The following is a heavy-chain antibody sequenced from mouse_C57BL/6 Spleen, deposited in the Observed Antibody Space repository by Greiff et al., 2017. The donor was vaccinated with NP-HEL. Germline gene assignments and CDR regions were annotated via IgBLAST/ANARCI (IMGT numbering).Heavy chain of an antibody. J-gene: IGHJ4*01. V-gene: IGHV3-6*01. CDR1: GYSITSGYY. CDR3: ARKTGKYYAMDY. CDR2: ISYDGSN. Sequence: EVKLLESGPGLVKPSQSLSLTCSVTGYSITSGYYWNWIRQFPGNKLEWMGYISYDGSNNYNPSLKNRISITRDTSKNQFFLKLNSVTTEDTATYYCARKTGKYYAMDYWGQGTSVTVSS. D-gene: IGHD4-1*01.